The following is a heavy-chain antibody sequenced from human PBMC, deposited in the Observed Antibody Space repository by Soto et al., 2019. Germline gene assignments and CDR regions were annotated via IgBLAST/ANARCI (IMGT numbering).Heavy chain of an antibody. V-gene: IGHV4-39*01. J-gene: IGHJ6*02. CDR3: ARRLYYDSSGFEGGGMDV. D-gene: IGHD3-22*01. Sequence: SETLSLTCTVSGGSISSSSYYWGWIRQPPGKGLEWIGSIYYSGSTYYNPSLKSRVTISVDTSKNQFSLKLSCVTAADTAVYYCARRLYYDSSGFEGGGMDVWGQGTTVTVSS. CDR1: GGSISSSSYY. CDR2: IYYSGST.